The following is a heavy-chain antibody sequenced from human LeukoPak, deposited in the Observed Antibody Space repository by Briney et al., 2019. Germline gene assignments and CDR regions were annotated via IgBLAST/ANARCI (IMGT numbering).Heavy chain of an antibody. J-gene: IGHJ4*03. CDR2: ITGSGGST. Sequence: GGSLRLSCAASGFTLNNYAMNWVRQAPGKGLEWVSAITGSGGSTYSADSVKGRFTISRDNSKGTLYLQVNRLRADDTAVYYCAKSRGFSGTYPSDYWGQGTLVTVSS. CDR1: GFTLNNYA. CDR3: AKSRGFSGTYPSDY. D-gene: IGHD1-26*01. V-gene: IGHV3-23*01.